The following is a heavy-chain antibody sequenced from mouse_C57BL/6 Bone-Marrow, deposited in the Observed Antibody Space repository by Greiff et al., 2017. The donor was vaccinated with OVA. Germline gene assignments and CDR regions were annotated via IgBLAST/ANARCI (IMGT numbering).Heavy chain of an antibody. CDR1: GYTFTSYW. V-gene: IGHV1-72*01. Sequence: VKLQESGAELVKPGASVKLSCKASGYTFTSYWMHWVKQRPGRGLEWIGRIDPNSGGTKYNEKFKSKATLTVDKPSSTAYMQLSSLTSEDSAVYYCAPGSNHTPYAMDYWGQGTSVTVSS. J-gene: IGHJ4*01. D-gene: IGHD1-1*01. CDR3: APGSNHTPYAMDY. CDR2: IDPNSGGT.